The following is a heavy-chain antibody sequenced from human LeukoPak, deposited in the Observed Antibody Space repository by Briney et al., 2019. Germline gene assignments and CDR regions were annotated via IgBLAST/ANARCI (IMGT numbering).Heavy chain of an antibody. D-gene: IGHD1-26*01. J-gene: IGHJ5*02. Sequence: PGRSLRLSCAASGFTFSSYGMHWVRQAPGKGLEWVAVIWYDGSNKYYADSVKGRFTISRDNSKNTLYLQMNSLRAEDTAVYYCARDRFNAPAGAIKLTNWFDPWGQGTLVTVSS. V-gene: IGHV3-33*01. CDR2: IWYDGSNK. CDR1: GFTFSSYG. CDR3: ARDRFNAPAGAIKLTNWFDP.